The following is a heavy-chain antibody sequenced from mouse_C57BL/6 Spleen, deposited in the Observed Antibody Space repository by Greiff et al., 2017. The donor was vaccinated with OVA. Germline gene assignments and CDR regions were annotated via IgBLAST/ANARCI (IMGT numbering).Heavy chain of an antibody. CDR2: ISNGGGST. CDR1: GFTFSDYY. Sequence: EVNLVESGGGLVQPGGSLKLSCAASGFTFSDYYMYWVRQTPEKRLEWVAYISNGGGSTYYPDTVKGRFTISRDNAKNTLYLQMSRLKSEDTAMYYCARQDYGHYYAMDYWGQGTSVTVSS. V-gene: IGHV5-12*01. CDR3: ARQDYGHYYAMDY. J-gene: IGHJ4*01. D-gene: IGHD1-1*01.